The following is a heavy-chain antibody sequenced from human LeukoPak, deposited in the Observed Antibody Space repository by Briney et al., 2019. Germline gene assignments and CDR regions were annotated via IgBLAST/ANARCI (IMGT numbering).Heavy chain of an antibody. CDR1: GGSISSGGYS. J-gene: IGHJ3*02. Sequence: SETLSLTCTVSGGSISSGGYSWSWIRQPPGKGLEWIGNIYYSGSTNYNPSLKSRVTISVDTSKNQFSLNLRSVTAADTAVFYCARVHRLVPGPFHIWGQGTMVIVSS. CDR3: ARVHRLVPGPFHI. D-gene: IGHD6-6*01. CDR2: IYYSGST. V-gene: IGHV4-61*08.